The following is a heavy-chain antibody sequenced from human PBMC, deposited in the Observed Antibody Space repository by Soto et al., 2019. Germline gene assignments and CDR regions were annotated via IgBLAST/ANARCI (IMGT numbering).Heavy chain of an antibody. CDR1: GYSFTSYW. D-gene: IGHD2-2*01. J-gene: IGHJ6*02. CDR3: ARFGHPQRKDYYGMDV. V-gene: IGHV5-51*01. Sequence: PGESLKISCKGSGYSFTSYWIGWVRQMPGKGLEWMGIIYPGGSDTRYSPSFQGQDTISADKSISTAYLQWSSLKASDTAMYYCARFGHPQRKDYYGMDVWGQGTTVTVSS. CDR2: IYPGGSDT.